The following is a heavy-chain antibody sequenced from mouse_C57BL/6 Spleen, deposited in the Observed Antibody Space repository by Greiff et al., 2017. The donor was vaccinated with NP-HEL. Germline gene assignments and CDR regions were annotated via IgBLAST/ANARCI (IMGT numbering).Heavy chain of an antibody. J-gene: IGHJ4*01. D-gene: IGHD4-1*01. V-gene: IGHV1-62-2*01. Sequence: LQESGAELVKPGASVKLSCKASGYTFTEYSIHWVKQRSGQGLEWIGWFYPGSGSIKYNEKFKDKATLTADKSSSTVYMELSRLTSEDSAVYFCARHRGTGRGPYAMDYWGQGTSVTVSS. CDR3: ARHRGTGRGPYAMDY. CDR1: GYTFTEYS. CDR2: FYPGSGSI.